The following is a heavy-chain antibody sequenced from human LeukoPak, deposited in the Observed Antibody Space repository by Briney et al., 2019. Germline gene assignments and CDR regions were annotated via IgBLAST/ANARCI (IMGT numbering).Heavy chain of an antibody. V-gene: IGHV4-59*08. CDR3: ARQRGYYYDSSGYLDY. CDR1: GGSISSYY. Sequence: PSETLSLTCTVSGGSISSYYWSWIRQPPGKGLEWIGYVYYSGSTYYNPSLRSRVTISVDTSKNQFSLKLSSVTAADTAVYYCARQRGYYYDSSGYLDYWGQGTLVTVSS. J-gene: IGHJ4*02. D-gene: IGHD3-22*01. CDR2: VYYSGST.